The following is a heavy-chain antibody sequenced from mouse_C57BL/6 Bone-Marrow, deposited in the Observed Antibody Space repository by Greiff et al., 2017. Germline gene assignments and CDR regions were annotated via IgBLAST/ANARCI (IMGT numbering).Heavy chain of an antibody. CDR1: GFTFSSYA. CDR2: ISDGGSYT. Sequence: EVMLVESGGGLVKPGGSLKLSCAASGFTFSSYAMSWVRQTPEKRLEWVATISDGGSYTYYPDNVKGRFTISRDNAKNNLYLQMSHLKSEDTAMYYCGPGYFDVWGTGTTVTVSS. V-gene: IGHV5-4*03. J-gene: IGHJ1*03. CDR3: GPGYFDV.